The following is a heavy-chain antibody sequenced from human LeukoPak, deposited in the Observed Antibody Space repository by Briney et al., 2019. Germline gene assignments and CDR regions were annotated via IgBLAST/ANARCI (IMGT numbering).Heavy chain of an antibody. D-gene: IGHD3-16*01. CDR2: INPSGGST. J-gene: IGHJ6*03. Sequence: ASVKVSCKASGYTFTSYYMHWVRQAPGQGLEWMGIINPSGGSTSYAQKFQGRVTMTRDMSTSTVYMELSSLRSEDTAVYYCARDGLPYYYMDVWGKGTTVTVSS. V-gene: IGHV1-46*01. CDR1: GYTFTSYY. CDR3: ARDGLPYYYMDV.